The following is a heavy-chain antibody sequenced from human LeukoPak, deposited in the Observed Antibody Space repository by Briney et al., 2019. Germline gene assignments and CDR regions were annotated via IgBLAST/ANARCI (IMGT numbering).Heavy chain of an antibody. J-gene: IGHJ5*02. CDR3: AREGGSYDILTGYYTPFDP. CDR2: ISSSSSTI. Sequence: ETLSLTCSVSGGSISSNSYYWGWIRQAPGKGLEWVSYISSSSSTIYYADSVKGRFTISRDNAKNSLYLQMNSLRAEDTAVYYCAREGGSYDILTGYYTPFDPWGQGTLVTV. V-gene: IGHV3-48*01. D-gene: IGHD3-9*01. CDR1: GGSISSNS.